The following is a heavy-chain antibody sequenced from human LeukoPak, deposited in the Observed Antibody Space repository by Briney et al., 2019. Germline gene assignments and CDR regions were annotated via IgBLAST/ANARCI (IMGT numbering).Heavy chain of an antibody. CDR2: FYYSGST. CDR3: ARHGNAYSSSWFGY. J-gene: IGHJ4*02. Sequence: PSETLSLTCTVSGDSISSSYWNWIRQPPGKGLEWIGYFYYSGSTNYNPSLKSRVTISLDTSRNQFSLKLTSVTTADTAVYYCARHGNAYSSSWFGYWGQGTLVTVSS. CDR1: GDSISSSY. V-gene: IGHV4-59*08. D-gene: IGHD6-13*01.